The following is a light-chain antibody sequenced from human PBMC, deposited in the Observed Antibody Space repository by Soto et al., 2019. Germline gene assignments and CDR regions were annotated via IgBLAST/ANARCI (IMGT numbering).Light chain of an antibody. CDR3: QQFSSYPLT. Sequence: EIVLTQSPGTLSLSPGERATLSCRASQSVSSSYLAWYQQKPGQAPRLLIYGASSRATGIPARFSGTGSGTDFTLTISNLEPEDFAVYYCQQFSSYPLTFGGGTKVDIK. CDR2: GAS. CDR1: QSVSSSY. V-gene: IGKV3-20*01. J-gene: IGKJ4*01.